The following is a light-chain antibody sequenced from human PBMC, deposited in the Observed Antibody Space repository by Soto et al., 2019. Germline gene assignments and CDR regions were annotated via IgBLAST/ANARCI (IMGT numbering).Light chain of an antibody. Sequence: DIQMTQSPSTLSASVGDRVTITCRASQSISNWLAWYQQKPGKAPKLLIYKTSNLDSGVQSRFSGSGSGTEFSLTISSLQPDDFATYYCQQYKSFSLTFGGGTRVEVK. CDR2: KTS. V-gene: IGKV1-5*03. CDR1: QSISNW. J-gene: IGKJ4*01. CDR3: QQYKSFSLT.